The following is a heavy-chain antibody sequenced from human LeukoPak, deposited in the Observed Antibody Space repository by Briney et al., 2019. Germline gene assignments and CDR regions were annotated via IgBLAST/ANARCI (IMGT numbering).Heavy chain of an antibody. V-gene: IGHV1-69*04. J-gene: IGHJ1*01. CDR3: ARGDYYDSSPLQH. D-gene: IGHD3-22*01. CDR1: GGTFSSYA. CDR2: IIPIFGIA. Sequence: ASVKVSCKASGGTFSSYAISWVRQAPGQGLEWMGRIIPIFGIANYAQKFQGRVTITADKSTSTAYMELSSLRSEDTAVYYCARGDYYDSSPLQHRGQGTLVTVSS.